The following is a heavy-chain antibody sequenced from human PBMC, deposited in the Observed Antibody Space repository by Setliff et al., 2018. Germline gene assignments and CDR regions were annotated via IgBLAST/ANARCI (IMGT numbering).Heavy chain of an antibody. CDR2: IRHGGATK. CDR3: ARDRLTSARYWTSDY. J-gene: IGHJ4*02. V-gene: IGHV3-48*01. CDR1: GFPLYTYD. D-gene: IGHD2-8*02. Sequence: GGSLRLSCETSGFPLYTYDMNWVRQAPGKALEWISFIRHGGATKYYADSVKGRFTISRDNAKNSVFLDMNSLRVDDTATYYCARDRLTSARYWTSDYWGQGTLVTVSS.